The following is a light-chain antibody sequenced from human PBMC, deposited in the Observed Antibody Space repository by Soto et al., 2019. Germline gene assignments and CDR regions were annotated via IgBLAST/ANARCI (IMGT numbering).Light chain of an antibody. CDR2: GAS. J-gene: IGKJ4*01. V-gene: IGKV3-15*01. Sequence: EIVMTQSPATLSVSPGERATLSCMASQSVSSNLAWYQQKPGQAPRLLIYGASTRATGIPARFSGSGSGTDFTLTISSLEPEDFAVYYCQQRSNWPPFTFGGGTKVDIK. CDR3: QQRSNWPPFT. CDR1: QSVSSN.